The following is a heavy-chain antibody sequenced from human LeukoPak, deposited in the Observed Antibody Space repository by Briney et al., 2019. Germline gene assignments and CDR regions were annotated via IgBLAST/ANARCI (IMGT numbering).Heavy chain of an antibody. Sequence: PGGSLRLSCAASGFTFSSYAMSWVRQAPGKGLEWVSAISGSGGSTYYADSVKGRFTISRDNSKNTLYLQMNSLRAEDTAVYYCAKGTLGYCSSTSCQPYWGQGTLVTVSS. CDR1: GFTFSSYA. V-gene: IGHV3-23*01. D-gene: IGHD2-2*01. CDR2: ISGSGGST. CDR3: AKGTLGYCSSTSCQPY. J-gene: IGHJ4*02.